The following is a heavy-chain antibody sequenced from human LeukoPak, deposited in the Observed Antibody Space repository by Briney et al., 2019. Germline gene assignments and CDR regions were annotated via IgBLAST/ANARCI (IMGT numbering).Heavy chain of an antibody. Sequence: GGSLRLSCAASGFSFTTYWMSWVRQAPGKGLEWVANINQDGTEKYYVDSVKGRFTISRDNGKNSLYLQMNSLRAEDTAVYYCARAHLWFGENWFDPWGQGTLVTVSS. D-gene: IGHD3-10*01. CDR1: GFSFTTYW. CDR2: INQDGTEK. V-gene: IGHV3-7*01. CDR3: ARAHLWFGENWFDP. J-gene: IGHJ5*02.